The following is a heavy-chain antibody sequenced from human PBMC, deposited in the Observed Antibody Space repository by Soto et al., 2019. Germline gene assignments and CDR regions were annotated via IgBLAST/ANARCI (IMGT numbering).Heavy chain of an antibody. CDR3: ARGGYCSGGSCYSHLDWFDP. CDR2: ISAYNGNT. CDR1: GYTFTSYG. J-gene: IGHJ5*02. Sequence: ASVKVSCKASGYTFTSYGISWVRQAPGQGLEWMGWISAYNGNTNYAQKLQGRVTMTTDTSTSTAYMELRSLRSDDTAVYYCARGGYCSGGSCYSHLDWFDPWGQGTLVTVSS. V-gene: IGHV1-18*01. D-gene: IGHD2-15*01.